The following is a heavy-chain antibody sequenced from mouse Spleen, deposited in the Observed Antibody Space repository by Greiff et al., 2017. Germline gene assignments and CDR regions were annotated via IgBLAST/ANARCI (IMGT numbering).Heavy chain of an antibody. D-gene: IGHD2-1*01. CDR1: GYTFTDYY. CDR2: IYPGSGNT. CDR3: ARWGNYVPFDY. Sequence: QVQLKESGAELVRPGASVKLSCKASGYTFTDYYINWVKQRPGQGLEWIARIYPGSGNTYYNEKFKGKATLTAEKSSSTAYMQLSSLTSEDSAVYFCARWGNYVPFDYWGQGTTLTVSS. V-gene: IGHV1-76*01. J-gene: IGHJ2*01.